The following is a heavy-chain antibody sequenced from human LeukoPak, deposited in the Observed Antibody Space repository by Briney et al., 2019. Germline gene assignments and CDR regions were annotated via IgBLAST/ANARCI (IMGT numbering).Heavy chain of an antibody. D-gene: IGHD4-23*01. Sequence: PGGSLRLSCAASGFTVSSNHMSWVRQAPGKGRKWVSIIYSGGTTYYADSVKGRFTISRDNSKNTLYLQMNTLRAGDTAVYYCARDADYGGSPDAFDVWGRGTIVTVSS. CDR3: ARDADYGGSPDAFDV. V-gene: IGHV3-53*01. J-gene: IGHJ3*01. CDR1: GFTVSSNH. CDR2: IYSGGTT.